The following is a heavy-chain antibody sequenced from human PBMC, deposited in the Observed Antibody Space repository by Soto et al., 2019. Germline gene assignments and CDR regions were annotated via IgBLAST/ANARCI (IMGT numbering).Heavy chain of an antibody. Sequence: EVQLVESGGGLVQPGGSLRLSCAASGFTVSRYDMHWVRQATGKGLEWVSVIGSAGDTYHPGSVKGRFTISRENAQNSLYLQMTSLRAEDTAVYYCAKADDGGTHFENWGQGTLVTVSS. D-gene: IGHD4-17*01. J-gene: IGHJ4*02. CDR3: AKADDGGTHFEN. CDR2: IGSAGDT. CDR1: GFTVSRYD. V-gene: IGHV3-13*01.